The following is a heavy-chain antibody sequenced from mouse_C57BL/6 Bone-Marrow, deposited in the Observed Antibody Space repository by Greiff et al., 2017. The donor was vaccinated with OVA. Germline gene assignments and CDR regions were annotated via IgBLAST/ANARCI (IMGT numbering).Heavy chain of an antibody. D-gene: IGHD1-1*01. Sequence: VQLQQSGPELVKPGASVKISCKASGYTFTDYYMNWVKQSHGKSLEWIGDINPNNGGTSYNQKFKGKATLTVDKSSSTAYMELRSLTSEDSAVYYCARSNYYGSRIDYWGQGTTLTVSS. J-gene: IGHJ2*01. CDR2: INPNNGGT. V-gene: IGHV1-26*01. CDR1: GYTFTDYY. CDR3: ARSNYYGSRIDY.